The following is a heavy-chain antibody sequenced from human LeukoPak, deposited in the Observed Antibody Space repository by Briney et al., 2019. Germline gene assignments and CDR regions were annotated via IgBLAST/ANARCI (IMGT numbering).Heavy chain of an antibody. D-gene: IGHD3-22*01. CDR2: IIPIFGTA. J-gene: IGHJ4*02. Sequence: ASVKVSCKASGGTFSSYAISWVRQAPGQGLEWMGGIIPIFGTANYAQKFQGRVTITADESTSTAYMELSSLRSEDTAVYYCARMVATYYYDSSGYSYFDYWAREPWSPSPQ. CDR3: ARMVATYYYDSSGYSYFDY. V-gene: IGHV1-69*13. CDR1: GGTFSSYA.